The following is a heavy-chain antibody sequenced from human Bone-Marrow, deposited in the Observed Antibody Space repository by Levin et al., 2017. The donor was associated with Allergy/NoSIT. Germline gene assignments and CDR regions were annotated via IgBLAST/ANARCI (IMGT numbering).Heavy chain of an antibody. Sequence: ETLSLTCAASGFIVSSNYMNWVRLAPGKGLEWVSVIYSGGSTYYADSVKGRFTISRDHSKNTLYLQMNSLRAEDTAANYCARGCSAGRCYIHDWGQGTRVTVSS. CDR2: IYSGGST. J-gene: IGHJ4*02. CDR1: GFIVSSNY. D-gene: IGHD2-15*01. CDR3: ARGCSAGRCYIHD. V-gene: IGHV3-53*01.